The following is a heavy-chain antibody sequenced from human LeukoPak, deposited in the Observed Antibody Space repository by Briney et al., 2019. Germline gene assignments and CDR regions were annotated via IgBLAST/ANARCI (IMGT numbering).Heavy chain of an antibody. CDR3: ARTPSIAAAGTRRFTYYYGMDV. V-gene: IGHV4-59*01. J-gene: IGHJ6*02. Sequence: PSETLSLTCTVSGGSISSYYWSWIRQPPGKGLEWIGYIYYSGSTNYNPSLKSRVTISVDTSKNQFSLKLSSATAADTAVYYCARTPSIAAAGTRRFTYYYGMDVWGQGTTVTVSS. D-gene: IGHD6-13*01. CDR2: IYYSGST. CDR1: GGSISSYY.